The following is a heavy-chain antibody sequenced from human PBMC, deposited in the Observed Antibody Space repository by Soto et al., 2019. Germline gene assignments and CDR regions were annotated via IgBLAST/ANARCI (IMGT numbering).Heavy chain of an antibody. CDR3: ARPFDTSGWYDH. Sequence: GESLKISCKGSGYSFTSYWIAWVRQMPGKGLECMAIIYPGDSDTRYSPSFEGQVTISADKSINTAYLQWSSLKASDSAMYYCARPFDTSGWYDHWGQGTLVTVSS. V-gene: IGHV5-51*01. CDR2: IYPGDSDT. J-gene: IGHJ5*02. D-gene: IGHD6-19*01. CDR1: GYSFTSYW.